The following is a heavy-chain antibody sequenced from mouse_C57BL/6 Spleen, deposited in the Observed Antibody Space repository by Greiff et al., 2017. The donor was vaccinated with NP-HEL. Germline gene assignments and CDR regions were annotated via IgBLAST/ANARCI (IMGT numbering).Heavy chain of an antibody. CDR3: AISYYYGSLYYAMDY. Sequence: DVKLVESGGGLVKPGGSLKLSCAASGFTFSDYGMHWVRQAPEKGLEWVAYISSGSSTIYYADTVKGRFTISRDNAKNTLFLQMTSLRSEDTAMYYCAISYYYGSLYYAMDYWGQGTSVTVSS. CDR1: GFTFSDYG. V-gene: IGHV5-17*01. D-gene: IGHD1-1*01. CDR2: ISSGSSTI. J-gene: IGHJ4*01.